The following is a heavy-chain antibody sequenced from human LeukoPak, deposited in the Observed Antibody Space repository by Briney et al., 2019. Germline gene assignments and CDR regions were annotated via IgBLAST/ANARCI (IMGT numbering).Heavy chain of an antibody. V-gene: IGHV4-59*08. CDR2: IYYSGGT. CDR1: GGSISSLY. Sequence: SETLSLTCTVSGGSISSLYWSWIRQPPGKGLEWIGYIYYSGGTYYNPSLKSRATLSVDTSKNQFSRKPSSVTAADTAVYYCARWYCSGGTCFHLDDWGQGTLVTVSS. D-gene: IGHD2-15*01. J-gene: IGHJ4*02. CDR3: ARWYCSGGTCFHLDD.